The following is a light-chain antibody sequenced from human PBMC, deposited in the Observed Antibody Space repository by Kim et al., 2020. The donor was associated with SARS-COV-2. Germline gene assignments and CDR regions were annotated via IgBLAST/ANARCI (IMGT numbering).Light chain of an antibody. CDR3: QQRSTWPQ. Sequence: SLSPGERATLSCRASQSVSTYLVWYQQKPGQAPRLLIYDASKRATGIPARFSGSGSGTDFTLTISRLEPEDFTIYYCQQRSTWPQFGQGTRLEIK. CDR2: DAS. CDR1: QSVSTY. V-gene: IGKV3-11*01. J-gene: IGKJ5*01.